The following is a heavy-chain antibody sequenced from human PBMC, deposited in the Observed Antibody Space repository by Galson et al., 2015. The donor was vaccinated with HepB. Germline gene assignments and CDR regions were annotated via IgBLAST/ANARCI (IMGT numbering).Heavy chain of an antibody. CDR2: IKSKTDGGTT. Sequence: SLRLSCAASGFTFSNAWMSWVRQAPGKGLEWVGRIKSKTDGGTTDYAAPVKGRFTISRDDSKNTLYLQMNSLKTEDTAVYYCTTRRHGQQLVPYYFDYWGQGTLVTVSS. D-gene: IGHD6-13*01. CDR1: GFTFSNAW. J-gene: IGHJ4*02. V-gene: IGHV3-15*01. CDR3: TTRRHGQQLVPYYFDY.